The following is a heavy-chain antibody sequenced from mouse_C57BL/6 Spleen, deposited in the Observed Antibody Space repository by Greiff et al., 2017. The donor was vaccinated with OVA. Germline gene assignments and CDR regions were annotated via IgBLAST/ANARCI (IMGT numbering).Heavy chain of an antibody. D-gene: IGHD4-1*01. CDR1: GYTFTDYN. CDR2: INPNNGGT. CDR3: ATNWDVRFAY. V-gene: IGHV1-22*01. Sequence: EVQLQESGPELVKPGASVKMSCKASGYTFTDYNMHWVKQSHGKSLEWIGYINPNNGGTSYNQKFKGKATLTVNKSSSTAYMELRSLTSEDSAVYYCATNWDVRFAYWGQGTLVTVSA. J-gene: IGHJ3*01.